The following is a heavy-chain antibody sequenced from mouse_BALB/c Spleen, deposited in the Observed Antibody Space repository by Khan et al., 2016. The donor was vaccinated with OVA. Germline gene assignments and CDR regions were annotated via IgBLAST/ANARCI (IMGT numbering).Heavy chain of an antibody. Sequence: QIQLVQSGPELKKPGETVKISCKASGYTFTNYGMNWAKQAPGKGLKWMGWINTNTGEPTYAEEFKGRFAFSLETSASTAYLQINNLKNEDTVTYYCAERITTLFDCWGQGTTLTVSS. CDR2: INTNTGEP. D-gene: IGHD1-2*01. J-gene: IGHJ2*01. V-gene: IGHV9-3*02. CDR1: GYTFTNYG. CDR3: AERITTLFDC.